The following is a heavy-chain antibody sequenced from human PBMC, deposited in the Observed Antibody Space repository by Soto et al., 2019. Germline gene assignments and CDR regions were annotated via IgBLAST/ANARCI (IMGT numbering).Heavy chain of an antibody. CDR3: ARGISTKRYYYYYGMDV. J-gene: IGHJ6*02. Sequence: ASVKVSCKASGYTLTSYYLHWVRQAPGQGPEWMGIINPSGGITNDAQKFQDRVTMTSDASTSTVYMELSSLRSEDTAVYYCARGISTKRYYYYYGMDVWGQGTTVTVS. CDR1: GYTLTSYY. D-gene: IGHD2-8*01. CDR2: INPSGGIT. V-gene: IGHV1-46*01.